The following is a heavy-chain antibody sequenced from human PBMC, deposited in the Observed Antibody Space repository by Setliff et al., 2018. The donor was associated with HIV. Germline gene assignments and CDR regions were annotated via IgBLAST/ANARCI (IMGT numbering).Heavy chain of an antibody. CDR3: ATCRHRPSNWFDP. J-gene: IGHJ5*02. CDR1: GGSVSSPSYY. Sequence: PSETLSLTCAVSGGSVSSPSYYWGWIRQPPGKGLEWIGSVYNSGITFKNPSLKSRVSISVDRSRNQFSLRLTSVTAADTAVYYCATCRHRPSNWFDPWGQGTVVTVSS. CDR2: VYNSGIT. V-gene: IGHV4-39*07.